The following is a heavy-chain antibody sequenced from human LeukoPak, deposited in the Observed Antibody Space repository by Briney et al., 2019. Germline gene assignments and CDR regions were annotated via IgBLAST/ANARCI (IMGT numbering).Heavy chain of an antibody. CDR3: AKSDYFAL. CDR1: GFSLSGFW. CDR2: SKYDGTSA. Sequence: GGSLRLSCAASGFSLSGFWMHWVRQAPGKGLVWVSRSKYDGTSASYADSVKGRFTVSRDNAKNTLYLQMNGLRAEDTAVYYCAKSDYFALWGQGTLVTVSS. J-gene: IGHJ4*02. V-gene: IGHV3-74*01.